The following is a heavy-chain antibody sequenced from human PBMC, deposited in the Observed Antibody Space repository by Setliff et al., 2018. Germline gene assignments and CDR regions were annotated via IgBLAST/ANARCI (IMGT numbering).Heavy chain of an antibody. CDR3: AISALSICSGGSCPNAFDL. D-gene: IGHD2-15*01. J-gene: IGHJ3*01. V-gene: IGHV1-18*01. Sequence: ASVKVSCKTSGHIFSSYGITWVRQAPGQGLEWMGWISSYNDVANYAQNFQGRVTMTKDTSARAAYMELTSLRSDDTAMYFCAISALSICSGGSCPNAFDLWGQGTMVTVSS. CDR1: GHIFSSYG. CDR2: ISSYNDVA.